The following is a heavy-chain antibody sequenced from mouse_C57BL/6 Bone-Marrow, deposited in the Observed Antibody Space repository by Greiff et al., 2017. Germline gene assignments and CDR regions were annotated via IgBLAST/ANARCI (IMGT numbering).Heavy chain of an antibody. CDR2: ISSGSSTI. D-gene: IGHD1-1*01. V-gene: IGHV5-17*01. CDR1: GFTFSDYG. J-gene: IGHJ2*01. CDR3: AREGYYGNFDY. Sequence: VQLQQSGGGLVKPGGSLKLSCAASGFTFSDYGMHWVRQAPEKGLEWVAYISSGSSTIYYADTVKGRFTISRDNAKNTLFLQMTSLRSEDTAMYYCAREGYYGNFDYWGQGTTLTVSS.